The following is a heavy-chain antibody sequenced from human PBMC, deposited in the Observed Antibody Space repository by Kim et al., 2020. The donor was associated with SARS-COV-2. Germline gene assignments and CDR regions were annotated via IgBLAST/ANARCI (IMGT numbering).Heavy chain of an antibody. J-gene: IGHJ6*02. V-gene: IGHV4-4*02. CDR1: GGSISSSNW. CDR2: IYHSGST. CDR3: AGEGGGLWFGELFSPEVLYGMGV. D-gene: IGHD3-10*01. Sequence: SETLSLTCAVSGGSISSSNWWSWVRQPPGKVLEWIGVIYHSGSTNYNPSLKSRVTISVDKSKNQFSLKLISVTAADTAVYYCAGEGGGLWFGELFSPEVLYGMGVWVRGAAVT.